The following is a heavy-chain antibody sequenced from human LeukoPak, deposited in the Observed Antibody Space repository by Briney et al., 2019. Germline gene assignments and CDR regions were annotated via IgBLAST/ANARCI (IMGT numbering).Heavy chain of an antibody. J-gene: IGHJ3*02. V-gene: IGHV5-51*01. D-gene: IGHD6-6*01. Sequence: GESLKISCKGSGYSFTSYWIGWVRQMPGEGLGWVRIIYPGDSDTRYSPSFQGQVTISADKSISTAYLQWSRLKASDTAMYYCARLKQLVFDAFDIWGQGTMVTVSS. CDR1: GYSFTSYW. CDR2: IYPGDSDT. CDR3: ARLKQLVFDAFDI.